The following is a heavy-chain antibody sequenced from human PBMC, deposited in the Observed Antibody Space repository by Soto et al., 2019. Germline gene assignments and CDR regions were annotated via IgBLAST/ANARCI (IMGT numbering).Heavy chain of an antibody. J-gene: IGHJ4*02. CDR1: GFTFSNAW. D-gene: IGHD3-3*01. V-gene: IGHV3-15*01. Sequence: EVQLVESGGGLVKPGGYLRLSCAASGFTFSNAWMSWVRQAPGKGLEWVGRIKSKTDGGTTDYAAPVKGRFTISRDDSKNTLYLQMNSMKTEDTAVYYCTTDMVVGVVMPFDYWGQGTLVTVSS. CDR3: TTDMVVGVVMPFDY. CDR2: IKSKTDGGTT.